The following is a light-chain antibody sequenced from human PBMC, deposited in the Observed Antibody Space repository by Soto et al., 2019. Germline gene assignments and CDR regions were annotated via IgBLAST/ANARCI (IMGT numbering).Light chain of an antibody. Sequence: DIQMTQSPSSLSASVGDRVTITCRASQSISSYLNWYQQKPGKAPELLIYAASSFQSGVPSRFNGSGSGTDFTLTISSLLPEDFATYYCQQSYSTPRTFGQGTKVDIK. CDR2: AAS. J-gene: IGKJ1*01. CDR3: QQSYSTPRT. V-gene: IGKV1-39*01. CDR1: QSISSY.